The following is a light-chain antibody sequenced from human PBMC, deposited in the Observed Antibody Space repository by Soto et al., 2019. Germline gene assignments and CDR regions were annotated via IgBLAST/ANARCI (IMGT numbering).Light chain of an antibody. Sequence: DIVMTQSPDSLAVSLGEMAAINCKSSQSVLYTSNDKNYLAWYQQKAGQPPKLLISWASTRESGVPDRFSGSGSGTDFTLTINGLQAEDVAIYYCQQYYSVPITFGQGTKLEFK. CDR2: WAS. V-gene: IGKV4-1*01. CDR1: QSVLYTSNDKNY. CDR3: QQYYSVPIT. J-gene: IGKJ2*01.